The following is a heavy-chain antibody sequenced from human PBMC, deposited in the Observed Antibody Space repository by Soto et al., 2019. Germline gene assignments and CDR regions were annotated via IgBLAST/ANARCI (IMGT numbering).Heavy chain of an antibody. CDR1: GGSISSSIYY. J-gene: IGHJ4*02. CDR3: ARLDYDILTGYSSHFDY. Sequence: QLQLQESGPGLVKPSETLSLTCTVSGGSISSSIYYWGWIRQPPGKGLEWIGNIYYSGSTYYNPSLKSRVTISADTSKNQFSLRLSSVTAADTAVYYCARLDYDILTGYSSHFDYWGQGTLVTVSS. CDR2: IYYSGST. V-gene: IGHV4-39*01. D-gene: IGHD3-9*01.